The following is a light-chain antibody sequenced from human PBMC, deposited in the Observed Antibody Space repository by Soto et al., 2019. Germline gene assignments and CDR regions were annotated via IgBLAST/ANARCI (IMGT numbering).Light chain of an antibody. CDR2: GAS. CDR1: QSVSSN. V-gene: IGKV3D-15*01. Sequence: EIVMTQSPATLSVSPGERATLSCRASQSVSSNLAWYQQKPGQAPRLLIYGASIRATGIPARFSGSGSGTEFTLTISSLKSEDFAVYYCQQYNNWPLYTFGQGTKLEIK. CDR3: QQYNNWPLYT. J-gene: IGKJ2*01.